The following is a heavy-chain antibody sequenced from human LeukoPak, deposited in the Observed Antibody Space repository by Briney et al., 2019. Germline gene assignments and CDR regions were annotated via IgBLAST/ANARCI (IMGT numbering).Heavy chain of an antibody. Sequence: ASVKVSCKASGYTFTGYYMHWVRQAPGQGLEWMGWINPNSGGTNYAQKFQGRVTMTRDTSISTAYMELSRLRSDDTAVYYCAKGGYSGSYLDAFDIWGQGTMVTVSS. D-gene: IGHD1-26*01. CDR1: GYTFTGYY. CDR2: INPNSGGT. V-gene: IGHV1-2*02. CDR3: AKGGYSGSYLDAFDI. J-gene: IGHJ3*02.